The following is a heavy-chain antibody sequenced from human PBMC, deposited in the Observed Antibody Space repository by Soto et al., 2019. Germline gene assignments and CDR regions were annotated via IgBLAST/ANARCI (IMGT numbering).Heavy chain of an antibody. J-gene: IGHJ4*02. Sequence: QVQLVQSGAEVKKPGSSVKVSCKASGGTFSSYTISWVRQAPGQGLEWMGRIIPILGIANYAQKFQGRVTITADKSTSTAYMELSSLRSEDTAVYYCARDFAIAAAGKGDPFDYWGQGTLVTVTS. D-gene: IGHD6-13*01. CDR3: ARDFAIAAAGKGDPFDY. CDR2: IIPILGIA. CDR1: GGTFSSYT. V-gene: IGHV1-69*08.